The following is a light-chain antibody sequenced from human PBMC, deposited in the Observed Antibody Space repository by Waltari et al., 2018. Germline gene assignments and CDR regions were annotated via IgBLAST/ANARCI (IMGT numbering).Light chain of an antibody. V-gene: IGLV2-23*02. CDR1: SSDVVSYDL. J-gene: IGLJ1*01. CDR3: CSYAGVDTFYV. CDR2: EVN. Sequence: QSALTQPASVSGSPGQSITIPCTGTSSDVVSYDLVSWYQQHPGKAPKLIIYEVNERPSGVSNRFSGSKSGNTASLTISGLQAEDEADYYCCSYAGVDTFYVFGTGTKVTVL.